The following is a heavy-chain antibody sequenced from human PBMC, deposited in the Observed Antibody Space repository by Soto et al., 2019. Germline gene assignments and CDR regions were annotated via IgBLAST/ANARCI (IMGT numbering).Heavy chain of an antibody. CDR3: ARGFVGYSSGGWFDP. J-gene: IGHJ5*02. Sequence: HVQLVQSGAEVKKPGASVKVSCKASGYSFTDYGIHWVRQAPGQGLEWMGWISTYNGNTNYAQKLQGRVTMTTDTSTSTAYMELRSLRSDDTAVYYCARGFVGYSSGGWFDPWGQGTLVTVSS. V-gene: IGHV1-18*01. CDR1: GYSFTDYG. D-gene: IGHD6-25*01. CDR2: ISTYNGNT.